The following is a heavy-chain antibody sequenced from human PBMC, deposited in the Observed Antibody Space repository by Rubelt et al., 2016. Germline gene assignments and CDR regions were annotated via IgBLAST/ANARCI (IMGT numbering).Heavy chain of an antibody. Sequence: GKGLEWIGEINHSGGTNYNPSLKSRVTISVDTSKNQFSLKLSSVTAADTAVYYCARSLQNGSYYGFGYLQHWGQGTLVTVSS. J-gene: IGHJ1*01. CDR3: ARSLQNGSYYGFGYLQH. V-gene: IGHV4-34*01. D-gene: IGHD1-26*01. CDR2: INHSGGT.